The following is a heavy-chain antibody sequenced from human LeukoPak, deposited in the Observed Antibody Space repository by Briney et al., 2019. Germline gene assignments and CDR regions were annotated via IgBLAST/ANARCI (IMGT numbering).Heavy chain of an antibody. V-gene: IGHV4-39*07. Sequence: SETLSLTCTVSGGSISSSSYYWGWIRQPPGKGLEWIGSIYYSGSTNYNPSLKSRVTISVDTSKNQFSLKLSSVTAADTAVYYCAGGYYTGIQDDAFDIWGQGTMVTVSS. CDR3: AGGYYTGIQDDAFDI. CDR1: GGSISSSSYY. CDR2: IYYSGST. J-gene: IGHJ3*02. D-gene: IGHD3-3*01.